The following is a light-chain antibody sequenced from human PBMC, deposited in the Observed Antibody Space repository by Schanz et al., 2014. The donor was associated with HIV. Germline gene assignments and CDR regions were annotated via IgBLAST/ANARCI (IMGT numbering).Light chain of an antibody. CDR1: QSISSTY. V-gene: IGKV3D-15*01. Sequence: VLTQSPGSLSFSPGERATLSCRASQSISSTYLAWYQQRPGQAPRLLIHGASRRATGIPDRFSGSGSGTEFTLTISSLQSEDFAVYYCQQYNDWPPITFGQGTRLEIK. J-gene: IGKJ5*01. CDR2: GAS. CDR3: QQYNDWPPIT.